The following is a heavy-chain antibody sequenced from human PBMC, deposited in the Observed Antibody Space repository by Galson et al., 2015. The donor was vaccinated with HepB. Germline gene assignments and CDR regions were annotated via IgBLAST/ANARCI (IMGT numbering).Heavy chain of an antibody. Sequence: SLRLSCAASGFTFSSYGMHWVRQAPGKGLEWVAFIRYDGSNKYYADSVKGRFTISRDNSKNTLYLQMNSLRAGDTAVYYCAKDSSWGLSADYWGQGTLVTVSS. J-gene: IGHJ4*02. CDR3: AKDSSWGLSADY. CDR1: GFTFSSYG. D-gene: IGHD6-13*01. V-gene: IGHV3-30*02. CDR2: IRYDGSNK.